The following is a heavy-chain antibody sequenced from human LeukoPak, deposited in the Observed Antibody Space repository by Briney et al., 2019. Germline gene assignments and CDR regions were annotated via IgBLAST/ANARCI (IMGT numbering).Heavy chain of an antibody. CDR1: GGTFDNTA. V-gene: IGHV1-69*04. J-gene: IGHJ5*02. D-gene: IGHD2-21*01. CDR3: AQVDHDRAPYSQRGPQNWLDP. Sequence: SVKVSCKASGGTFDNTAVNWLRQAPGQGLEWMGRIFFTLGSGTYAQKLQGRIKISADRDTNTAYMELTNLTPEDTATYYCAQVDHDRAPYSQRGPQNWLDPWGQGTRVTVSS. CDR2: IFFTLGSG.